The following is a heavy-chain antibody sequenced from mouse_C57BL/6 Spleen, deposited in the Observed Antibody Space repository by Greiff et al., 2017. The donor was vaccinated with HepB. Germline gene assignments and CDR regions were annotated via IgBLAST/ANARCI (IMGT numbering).Heavy chain of an antibody. D-gene: IGHD1-1*01. Sequence: EVMLVESGGGLVQPGGSLSLSCAASGFTFTDYYMSWVRQPPGKALEWLGFIRNKANGYTTEYSASVKGRFTISRDNSQSILYLQMNALRAEDSATYYCARSTVVATGDYWGQGTTLTVSS. J-gene: IGHJ2*01. V-gene: IGHV7-3*01. CDR3: ARSTVVATGDY. CDR2: IRNKANGYTT. CDR1: GFTFTDYY.